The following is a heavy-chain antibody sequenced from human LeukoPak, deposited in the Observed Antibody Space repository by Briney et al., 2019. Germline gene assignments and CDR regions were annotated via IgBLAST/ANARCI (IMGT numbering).Heavy chain of an antibody. J-gene: IGHJ5*02. Sequence: GGSLRLSCAASGFTFDDYAMHWVRQAPGEGLEWVSGISWNSGSIGYADSVKGRFTISRDNAKNSLYLHMNSLRAEDTALYYCAKFQFYGDYLWFDPWGQGTLVTVSS. CDR2: ISWNSGSI. CDR1: GFTFDDYA. D-gene: IGHD4-17*01. CDR3: AKFQFYGDYLWFDP. V-gene: IGHV3-9*01.